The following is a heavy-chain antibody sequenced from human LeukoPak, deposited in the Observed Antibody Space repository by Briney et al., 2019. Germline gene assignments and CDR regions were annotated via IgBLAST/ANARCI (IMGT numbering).Heavy chain of an antibody. Sequence: ASVKVSCKASGGTFSSYAISWVRQAPGQGLEWMGRINPNSGGTNYAQKFQGRVTMTRDTSISTAYMELSRLRSDDTAVYYCARSTVGYCSGGSCYSGDNWFDPGGQGTLVTVSS. CDR1: GGTFSSYA. CDR3: ARSTVGYCSGGSCYSGDNWFDP. J-gene: IGHJ5*02. CDR2: INPNSGGT. V-gene: IGHV1-2*06. D-gene: IGHD2-15*01.